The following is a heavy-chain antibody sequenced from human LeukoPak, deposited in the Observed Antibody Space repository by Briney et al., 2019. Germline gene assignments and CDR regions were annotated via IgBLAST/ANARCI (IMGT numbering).Heavy chain of an antibody. J-gene: IGHJ6*02. D-gene: IGHD2/OR15-2a*01. Sequence: ASVKVSCKASGGTFSSYAISWVRQAPGQGLEWMGGIIPIFGTANYAQKFQGRVTITADESTSTAYMELSSLRSEDTAVYYCARGLLPGLYYYYGMDVWGQGTTVTVSS. CDR1: GGTFSSYA. CDR2: IIPIFGTA. CDR3: ARGLLPGLYYYYGMDV. V-gene: IGHV1-69*13.